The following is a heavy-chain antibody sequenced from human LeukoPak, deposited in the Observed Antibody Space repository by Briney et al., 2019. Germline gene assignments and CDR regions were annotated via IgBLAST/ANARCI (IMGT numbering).Heavy chain of an antibody. CDR2: IYTRGST. Sequence: PSETLSLTCTVSGGSISSYYSSWIRQPAGKGLEWIGRIYTRGSTNYNPSLKSRVTMSVDTSKNQFSLKLSSVTAADTAVYYCARDRRYDSSGYYSTGYYYYMDVWGKGTTVTVSS. J-gene: IGHJ6*03. CDR3: ARDRRYDSSGYYSTGYYYYMDV. CDR1: GGSISSYY. D-gene: IGHD3-22*01. V-gene: IGHV4-4*07.